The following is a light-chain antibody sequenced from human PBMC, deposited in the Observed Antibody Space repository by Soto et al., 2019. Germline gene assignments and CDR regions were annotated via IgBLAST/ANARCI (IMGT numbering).Light chain of an antibody. J-gene: IGKJ4*01. V-gene: IGKV3-20*01. CDR3: QQYGNSPVT. Sequence: EIVLTQSPGTLSLSPGERATLSCRASQSVNSRYLAWYQQKPGQAPRLLIYGTSSRDTGIPDRFSGSGSGTDFTLTISRLESEDFAVYYCQQYGNSPVTFGGGTKVDI. CDR2: GTS. CDR1: QSVNSRY.